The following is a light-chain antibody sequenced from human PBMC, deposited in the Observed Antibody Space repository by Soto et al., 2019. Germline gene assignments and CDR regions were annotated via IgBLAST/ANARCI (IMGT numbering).Light chain of an antibody. V-gene: IGKV1-5*03. Sequence: DIQMTQSPSTLSASVGDRVTITCRASQSISVWLAWYQQKAGKAPNLLIYKASRLESGVPSRFSGSGSETEFTLTISGXQPGDSATYYCRQYNSYSPTFGQGTKVDIK. J-gene: IGKJ1*01. CDR3: RQYNSYSPT. CDR1: QSISVW. CDR2: KAS.